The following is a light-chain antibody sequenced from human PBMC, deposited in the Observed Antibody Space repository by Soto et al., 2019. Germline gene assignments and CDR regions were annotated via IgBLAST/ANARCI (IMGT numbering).Light chain of an antibody. CDR2: DVS. V-gene: IGLV2-11*01. CDR3: SSYTSTSTLYV. CDR1: SSDVGGYNY. J-gene: IGLJ1*01. Sequence: QSALTQPRSVSGSPGQSVTISCTGTSSDVGGYNYVSWYQQHPGKAPKLMIYDVSKRPSGVPDRFSGSRSGNRASLTISGLQAEDEADYYCSSYTSTSTLYVFGTGTKLTVL.